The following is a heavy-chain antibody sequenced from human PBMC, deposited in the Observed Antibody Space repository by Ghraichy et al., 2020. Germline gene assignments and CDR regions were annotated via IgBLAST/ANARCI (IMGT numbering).Heavy chain of an antibody. CDR2: ISSSSSYI. Sequence: GGSLRLSCAASGFTFSSYSMNWVRQAPGKGLEWVSSISSSSSYIYYADSVKGRFTISRDNAKNSLYLQMNSLRAEDTAVYYCARASGGPINFDYWGQGTLVTVSS. CDR3: ARASGGPINFDY. D-gene: IGHD3-10*01. V-gene: IGHV3-21*01. J-gene: IGHJ4*02. CDR1: GFTFSSYS.